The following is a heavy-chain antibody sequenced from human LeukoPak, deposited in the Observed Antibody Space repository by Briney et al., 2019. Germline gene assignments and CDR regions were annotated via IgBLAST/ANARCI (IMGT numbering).Heavy chain of an antibody. D-gene: IGHD5-24*01. CDR3: ARGGQEGYNYPYFDY. CDR1: GASISSSRHY. J-gene: IGHJ4*02. CDR2: IHYTGSP. Sequence: SETLSLTCSVSGASISSSRHYWGWIRQPPGKGLEWIGSIHYTGSPYYTPSLKSRVTISVDTSKNHFSLKLTSVTAADTAVYYCARGGQEGYNYPYFDYWDQGTLVTVSS. V-gene: IGHV4-39*02.